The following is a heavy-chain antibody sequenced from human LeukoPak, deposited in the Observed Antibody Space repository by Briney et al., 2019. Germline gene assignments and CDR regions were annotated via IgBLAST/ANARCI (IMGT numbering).Heavy chain of an antibody. Sequence: SVKVSCKASGGTFSSYAISWVRQAPGQGLEWMGRIIPIFSTANYAQKFQGRVTITTDESTSTAYMELSSLRSEDTAVYYCARALSDYADYIFDYWGQGTLVTVSS. J-gene: IGHJ4*02. CDR1: GGTFSSYA. CDR3: ARALSDYADYIFDY. CDR2: IIPIFSTA. V-gene: IGHV1-69*05. D-gene: IGHD4-17*01.